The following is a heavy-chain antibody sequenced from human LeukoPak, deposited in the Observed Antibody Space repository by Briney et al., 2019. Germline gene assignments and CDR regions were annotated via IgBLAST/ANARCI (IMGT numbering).Heavy chain of an antibody. CDR3: AKLLTSGWSVDC. Sequence: GGSLRLSCAASGFTFTTNGMHWVRQAPGKGLEWVAFIWSDGNNKYYADSVKGRFTISRDNSKNTLFLQMNSLRTDDTAVYYCAKLLTSGWSVDCWGQGTLVTVSS. CDR2: IWSDGNNK. D-gene: IGHD6-19*01. J-gene: IGHJ4*02. CDR1: GFTFTTNG. V-gene: IGHV3-30*02.